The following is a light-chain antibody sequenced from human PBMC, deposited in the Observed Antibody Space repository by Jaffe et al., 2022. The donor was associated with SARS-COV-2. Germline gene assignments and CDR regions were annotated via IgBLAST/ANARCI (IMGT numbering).Light chain of an antibody. CDR1: EFIGNW. CDR3: QHYNSYLYT. V-gene: IGKV1-5*03. Sequence: DIQMTQSPSTLSASVGDRVSITCRASEFIGNWLAWFQQKPGQAPKLLIYKASSLESWVPSRFSGSGSGIEFTLTISSLQPDDFATYYCQHYNSYLYTFGQGTKLESK. CDR2: KAS. J-gene: IGKJ2*01.